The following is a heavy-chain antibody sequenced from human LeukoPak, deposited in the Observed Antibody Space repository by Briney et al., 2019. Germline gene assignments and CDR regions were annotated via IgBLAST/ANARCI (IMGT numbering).Heavy chain of an antibody. CDR1: GGSISSYY. V-gene: IGHV4-59*01. Sequence: SETLSLTCTVSGGSISSYYWSWIRQPPGKGLEWIGYIYYSGSTNYNPSLKSRVTISVDTSKNQFSLKLSSVTAADTAVYYCARLLGDYSNWFDPWGQGTLVTVSS. J-gene: IGHJ5*02. D-gene: IGHD4-17*01. CDR3: ARLLGDYSNWFDP. CDR2: IYYSGST.